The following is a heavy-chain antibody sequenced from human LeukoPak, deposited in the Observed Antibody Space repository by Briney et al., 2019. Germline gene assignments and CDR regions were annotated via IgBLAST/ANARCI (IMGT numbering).Heavy chain of an antibody. V-gene: IGHV4-59*12. Sequence: NPSETLCLTCTVSGGSISSYYWSWIRQPPGKGLEGIGYIYYSGSTNYNPSLKSRVTISVDTSKNQFSLKLSTVTAADTAVYYCARDNPLNSYYYDHNWFDPWGQGTLVTVSS. J-gene: IGHJ5*02. CDR2: IYYSGST. CDR3: ARDNPLNSYYYDHNWFDP. D-gene: IGHD3-22*01. CDR1: GGSISSYY.